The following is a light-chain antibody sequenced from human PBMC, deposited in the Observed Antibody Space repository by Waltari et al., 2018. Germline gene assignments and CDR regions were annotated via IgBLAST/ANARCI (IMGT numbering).Light chain of an antibody. CDR2: AAS. V-gene: IGKV3-20*01. CDR3: QHYVNLPVT. J-gene: IGKJ1*01. Sequence: EIVLTHSPGTLSSPPGERATLSCRAGQSVSRALAWYQQKPGQAPRLLIYAASTRATGVPDRFSGSGSGTDFSLTISRLDPEDFAVYYCQHYVNLPVTFGQGTKVEI. CDR1: QSVSRA.